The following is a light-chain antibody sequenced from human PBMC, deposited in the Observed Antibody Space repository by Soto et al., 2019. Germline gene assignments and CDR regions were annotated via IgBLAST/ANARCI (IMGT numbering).Light chain of an antibody. CDR2: GAS. CDR1: ESISTW. V-gene: IGKV1-5*03. Sequence: DIQMTQSPSSVSASVVSGVTITCRASESISTWLAWYQQKPGKAPKLLIYGASSLESGVPPRFSGDGSETDFTLTFSSLQRDDFGTYYCQQYSRLWSFGQGTKVDIK. J-gene: IGKJ1*01. CDR3: QQYSRLWS.